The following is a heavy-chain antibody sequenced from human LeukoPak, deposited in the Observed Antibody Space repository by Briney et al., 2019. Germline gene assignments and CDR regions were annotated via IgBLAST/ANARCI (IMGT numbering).Heavy chain of an antibody. J-gene: IGHJ5*02. D-gene: IGHD3-3*01. CDR1: GGSISSSSYN. CDR2: IYYSGST. V-gene: IGHV4-39*01. Sequence: SKTLSLTCTVSGGSISSSSYNWGWIRQPPGKGLDWIGSIYYSGSTYYNPSLKSRVTISVDTSKNQFSLKLSSVTAADTAVYYCARHRQVNDFWSGQRFGFDPWGQGTLVTVSS. CDR3: ARHRQVNDFWSGQRFGFDP.